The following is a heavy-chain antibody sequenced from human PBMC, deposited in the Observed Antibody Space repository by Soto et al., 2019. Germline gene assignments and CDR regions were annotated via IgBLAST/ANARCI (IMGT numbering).Heavy chain of an antibody. CDR3: ARVMVVPAAIRLYYYGMDV. CDR1: GGTFSSYA. Sequence: QVQLVQSGAEVKKPGSSVKVSCKASGGTFSSYAISWVRQAPGQGLEWMGGIIPIFGTANYAQKFQGRVTITADESTSTAYMELSSLRSEDTAVYYCARVMVVPAAIRLYYYGMDVWGQGTTVTVSS. CDR2: IIPIFGTA. D-gene: IGHD2-2*02. V-gene: IGHV1-69*01. J-gene: IGHJ6*02.